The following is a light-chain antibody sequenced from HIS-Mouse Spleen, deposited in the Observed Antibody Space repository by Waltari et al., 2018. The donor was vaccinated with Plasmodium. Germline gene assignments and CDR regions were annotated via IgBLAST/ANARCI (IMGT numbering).Light chain of an antibody. CDR3: SSYTSSSTLNYV. J-gene: IGLJ1*01. V-gene: IGLV2-14*03. CDR2: DVS. CDR1: SSDVGGYNY. Sequence: QSALTQPASVSGSPGQSITISCTGTSSDVGGYNYVSWYQQHPGKAPKLMIYDVSNRPSGVSNRVSGSKSGNTASLTISGLQAEDEADYYCSSYTSSSTLNYVFGTWTKVTVL.